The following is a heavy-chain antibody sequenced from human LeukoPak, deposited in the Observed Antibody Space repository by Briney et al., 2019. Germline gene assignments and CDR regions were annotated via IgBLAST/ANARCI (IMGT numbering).Heavy chain of an antibody. CDR1: GGSISSYY. D-gene: IGHD3-10*01. V-gene: IGHV4-59*01. CDR3: ARADYYGSGEPAFDT. CDR2: IYYSGST. Sequence: PSETLSLTCTVSGGSISSYYWSWIRQPPGKGLEWIGYIYYSGSTNYNPSLKSRVTISVDTSKNQFSLKLSSVTAADTAVYYCARADYYGSGEPAFDTWGQGTMVTVSS. J-gene: IGHJ3*02.